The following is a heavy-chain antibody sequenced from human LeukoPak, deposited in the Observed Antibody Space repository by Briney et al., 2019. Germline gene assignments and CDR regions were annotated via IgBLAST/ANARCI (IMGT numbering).Heavy chain of an antibody. Sequence: SVKVSCKASRGTFSSYTISWVRQAPGQGLEWMGGIIPIFGTANYAQKFQGRVTITADESTSTAYMELSSLRSEDTAVYYCARVSGGSGSYYNKNWFDPWGQGTLVTVSS. D-gene: IGHD3-10*01. V-gene: IGHV1-69*13. CDR2: IIPIFGTA. CDR3: ARVSGGSGSYYNKNWFDP. J-gene: IGHJ5*02. CDR1: RGTFSSYT.